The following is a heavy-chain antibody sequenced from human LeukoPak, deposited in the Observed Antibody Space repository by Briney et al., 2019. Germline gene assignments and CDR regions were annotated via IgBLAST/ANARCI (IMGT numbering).Heavy chain of an antibody. V-gene: IGHV3-7*01. D-gene: IGHD2-15*01. CDR3: ARGPVAGSFDY. J-gene: IGHJ4*02. Sequence: GGSLRLSCAASGFTFSNYWMSWVRQAPGKGLEWVANIKQDGSEKYYVDSVKGRFTISRDNAKNSLYLQMNSLRAEDTAVYNCARGPVAGSFDYWGQGTLVTVSS. CDR1: GFTFSNYW. CDR2: IKQDGSEK.